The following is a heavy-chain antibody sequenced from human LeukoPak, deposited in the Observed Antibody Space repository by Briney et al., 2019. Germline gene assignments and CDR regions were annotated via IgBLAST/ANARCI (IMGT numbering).Heavy chain of an antibody. CDR1: GYTFTSYG. J-gene: IGHJ3*02. V-gene: IGHV1-46*01. CDR2: INPSGGST. Sequence: GASVKVSCKAFGYTFTSYGITWVRQAPGQGLEWMGIINPSGGSTSYAQKFQGRVTMTRDTSTSTVYMELSSLRSEDTAVYYCARASPVTGDAFDIWGQGTMVTVSS. CDR3: ARASPVTGDAFDI.